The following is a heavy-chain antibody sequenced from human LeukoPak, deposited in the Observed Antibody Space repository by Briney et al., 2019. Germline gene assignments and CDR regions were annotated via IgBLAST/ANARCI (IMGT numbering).Heavy chain of an antibody. V-gene: IGHV3-33*01. Sequence: PGGSLRLSCAASGFTFSSYGMHWVRQAPGKGLEWVAVIWYDGSNKYYADSVKGRFTISRDNSKNTLYLQMNSLRAEDTAVYYCARERHPDGYKPDYWGQGTLVTVSS. CDR3: ARERHPDGYKPDY. J-gene: IGHJ4*02. CDR1: GFTFSSYG. CDR2: IWYDGSNK. D-gene: IGHD5-24*01.